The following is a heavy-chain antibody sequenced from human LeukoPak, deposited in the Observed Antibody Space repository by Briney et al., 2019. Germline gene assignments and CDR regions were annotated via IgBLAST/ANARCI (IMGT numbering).Heavy chain of an antibody. J-gene: IGHJ3*02. CDR2: IYYSGST. CDR3: ARGASSWNAFDI. CDR1: GGSISSYY. V-gene: IGHV4-59*08. Sequence: SETLSLTCTVSGGSISSYYWSWIRQPPGKGLEWIGYIYYSGSTNYNPSLKSRVTISIDTSKNQFSLKLSSVAAADTAVYYCARGASSWNAFDIWGQGTMLTVSS. D-gene: IGHD6-13*01.